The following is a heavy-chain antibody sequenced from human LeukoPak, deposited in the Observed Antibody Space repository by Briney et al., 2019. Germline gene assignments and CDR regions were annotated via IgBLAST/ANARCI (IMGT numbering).Heavy chain of an antibody. J-gene: IGHJ4*02. D-gene: IGHD3-22*01. CDR2: IYYSGST. CDR3: ARGHRYYDSSGYYDSDY. CDR1: GGSISSYY. V-gene: IGHV4-59*12. Sequence: SETLSLTCTVSGGSISSYYWSWIRQPPGKGLEWIGYIYYSGSTYYNPSLKSRVTISVDTSKNQFSLKLSSVTAADTAVYYCARGHRYYDSSGYYDSDYWGQGTLATVSS.